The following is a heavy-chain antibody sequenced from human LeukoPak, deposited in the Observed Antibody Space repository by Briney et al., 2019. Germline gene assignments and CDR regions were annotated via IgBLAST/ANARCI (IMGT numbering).Heavy chain of an antibody. CDR3: ARDHSYYFGSQTSTLDV. CDR1: GASISTGGYY. V-gene: IGHV4-31*03. Sequence: SETLSLTCTISGASISTGGYYWTWIRQPPGEGLEWIGYIYYTGSIDYNASLKSRLTISLETSKNRFSLKLNSVTAADTAVCYCARDHSYYFGSQTSTLDVWGRGTAVTVSS. J-gene: IGHJ6*02. CDR2: IYYTGSI. D-gene: IGHD3-10*01.